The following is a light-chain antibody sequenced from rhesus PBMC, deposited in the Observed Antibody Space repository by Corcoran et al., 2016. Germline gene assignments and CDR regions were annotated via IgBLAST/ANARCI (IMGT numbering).Light chain of an antibody. Sequence: EIQMTQSPYSLSASVGDRVSITCRASQFINTNLNWYQQKPVKAPKSLIYAASTWESGVPSRFSGSGSGTDSTLTISSLQPEDCATYYFLQFNSGPYSFGQGTKVEIK. CDR1: QFINTN. J-gene: IGKJ2*01. CDR3: LQFNSGPYS. CDR2: AAS. V-gene: IGKV1-43*02.